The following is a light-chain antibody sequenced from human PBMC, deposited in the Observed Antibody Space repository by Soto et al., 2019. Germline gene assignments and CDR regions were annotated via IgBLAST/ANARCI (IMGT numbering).Light chain of an antibody. CDR3: CSYAGSSAFLV. J-gene: IGLJ2*01. V-gene: IGLV2-23*03. CDR1: SSDVGSYNL. CDR2: EGS. Sequence: QSALTQPASVSGSPGQSITISCTGTSSDVGSYNLVSWYQHHPGKAPKLMIYEGSKRPSGVSNRFSGSKSGNTASLPISWLHAEDEADYYCCSYAGSSAFLVFGGGTKLTVL.